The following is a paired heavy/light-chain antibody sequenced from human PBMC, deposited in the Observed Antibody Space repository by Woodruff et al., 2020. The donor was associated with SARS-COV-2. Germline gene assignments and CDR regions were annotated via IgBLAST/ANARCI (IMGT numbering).Heavy chain of an antibody. V-gene: IGHV3-53*01. CDR1: GVTVRSNF. Sequence: EVQLVESGGGLIQPGGSLRLSCAASGVTVRSNFMSWVRQAPGKGLEWVSVIYSGGSTYYADSVKGRFTISRDNSKNTLYLQMNSLRAEDAAMYYCTKSSYNGYDPFYFDLWGRGTRVTVSS. J-gene: IGHJ2*01. CDR2: IYSGGST. CDR3: TKSSYNGYDPFYFDL. D-gene: IGHD5-12*01.
Light chain of an antibody. J-gene: IGLJ3*02. Sequence: QSVLTQPPSVSGAPGQRVTISCTGSSSNIGAGYDVHWYQQLPGTAPKLLIYGNDNRPSGVPDRFSGSKSGTSASLAITGLQAEDEVDYYCQSYDSSLGYWVFGGGTKLTVV. V-gene: IGLV1-40*01. CDR1: SSNIGAGYD. CDR2: GND. CDR3: QSYDSSLGYWV.